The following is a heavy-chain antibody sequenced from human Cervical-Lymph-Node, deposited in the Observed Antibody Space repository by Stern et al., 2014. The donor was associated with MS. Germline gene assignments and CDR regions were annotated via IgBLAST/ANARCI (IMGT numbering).Heavy chain of an antibody. V-gene: IGHV3-33*01. CDR2: IWYDGSNE. CDR3: VAYASGDNINH. CDR1: GFTFSRNG. Sequence: VQLEESGGGVVQPGRSLRLSCAASGFTFSRNGLHWVRQAPGKGLEWGAVIWYDGSNENYVDSVKGRFTISRDNSKNTLYLQMNSLRVEDTAVYYCVAYASGDNINHWGQGTLVTVSS. J-gene: IGHJ5*02. D-gene: IGHD6-19*01.